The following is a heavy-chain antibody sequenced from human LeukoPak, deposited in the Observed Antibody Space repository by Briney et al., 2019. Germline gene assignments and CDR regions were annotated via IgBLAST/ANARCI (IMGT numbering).Heavy chain of an antibody. Sequence: PGGSLRLLCAASGLTFSGSAMHWVRQASGKGLEWVGRIRRKANSYATAYAASVKGRFTISRDDSKNTAYLQMNSLKTEDTAVYYCLVAATQELGYWGQGTLVTVSS. CDR1: GLTFSGSA. CDR3: LVAATQELGY. CDR2: IRRKANSYAT. J-gene: IGHJ4*02. V-gene: IGHV3-73*01. D-gene: IGHD2-15*01.